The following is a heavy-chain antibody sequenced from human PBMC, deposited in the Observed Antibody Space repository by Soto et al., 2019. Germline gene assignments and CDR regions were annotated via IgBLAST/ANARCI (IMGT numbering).Heavy chain of an antibody. CDR3: AREGTIRTDAFDI. V-gene: IGHV1-18*01. J-gene: IGHJ3*02. D-gene: IGHD2-2*02. CDR1: GYTFTNYG. CDR2: ISADTGNT. Sequence: ASVKVSCKASGYTFTNYGISWVRQAPGQGLEWMGWISADTGNTNYAQKLQDRVTMTTDTSTTTAYMELRSLTSDDTALYFCAREGTIRTDAFDIWGQGTMVTLSS.